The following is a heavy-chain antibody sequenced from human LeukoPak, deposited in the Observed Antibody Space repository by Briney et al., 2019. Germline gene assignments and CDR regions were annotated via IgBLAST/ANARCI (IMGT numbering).Heavy chain of an antibody. D-gene: IGHD1-26*01. V-gene: IGHV4-59*08. CDR2: IYYSGST. CDR3: ARRQVGWFDP. Sequence: SETLSLTCTVSGGSISSYYWSWIRQPPGKGLEWIGYIYYSGSTNYNPSLKSRVTISVDTSKNQFSLKLSSVTAADTAVYYCARRQVGWFDPWGQGTLVTVSS. CDR1: GGSISSYY. J-gene: IGHJ5*02.